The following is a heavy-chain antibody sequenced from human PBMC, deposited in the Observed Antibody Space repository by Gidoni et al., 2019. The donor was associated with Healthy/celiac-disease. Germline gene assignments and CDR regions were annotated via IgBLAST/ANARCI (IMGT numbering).Heavy chain of an antibody. V-gene: IGHV4-34*01. J-gene: IGHJ4*02. D-gene: IGHD6-13*01. Sequence: QVQLQQWGAGLLKPSETLSLTCAVYGGSFSGYYWSWIRQPPGKGLEWIGEINHSGSTNYNPSLKSRGTISVDTSKNQFSLKLSSVTAADTAVYYCARGLIAAAGKTYFDYWGQGTLVTVSS. CDR1: GGSFSGYY. CDR3: ARGLIAAAGKTYFDY. CDR2: INHSGST.